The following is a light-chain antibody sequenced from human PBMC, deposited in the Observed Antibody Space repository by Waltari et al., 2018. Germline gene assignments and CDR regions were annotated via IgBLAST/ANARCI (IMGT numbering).Light chain of an antibody. V-gene: IGKV3-15*01. CDR2: GAS. Sequence: EIVMTQSPATLSVSPGERATLSCRASQSVSSNLAWYQQKPGQAPRLLIYGASTRGTGIPARFSGSGSGTEFTLTISSMQSEDFAVYYCQQYNNWPPRVTFGGGTKVEIK. J-gene: IGKJ4*01. CDR1: QSVSSN. CDR3: QQYNNWPPRVT.